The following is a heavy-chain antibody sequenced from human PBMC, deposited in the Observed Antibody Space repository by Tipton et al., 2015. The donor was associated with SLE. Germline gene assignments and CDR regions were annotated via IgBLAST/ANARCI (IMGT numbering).Heavy chain of an antibody. CDR3: ARRRGVLYDYIWGSYPLDFDY. CDR2: INHSGST. J-gene: IGHJ4*02. V-gene: IGHV4-34*01. D-gene: IGHD3-16*01. Sequence: TLSLPCAVYGGSFSGYYWSWIRQPPGKGLEWIGEINHSGSTNYNPSLKSRVTISVDTSKNQFSLKLSSVTAADTAVYYCARRRGVLYDYIWGSYPLDFDYWGQGTLVTVSS. CDR1: GGSFSGYY.